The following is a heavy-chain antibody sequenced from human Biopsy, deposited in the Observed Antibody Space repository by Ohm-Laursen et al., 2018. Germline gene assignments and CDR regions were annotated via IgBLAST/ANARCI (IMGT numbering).Heavy chain of an antibody. J-gene: IGHJ4*02. D-gene: IGHD1-1*01. V-gene: IGHV1-24*01. Sequence: GASVKVSCKISGYAVTEFSMHWVRQVPGKGLERMGGFAPENGKTVYAQNFQARVSLTEDTSTDTAYMELRSLRSEDTAVYYCAADINVWNVNYWGQGTQVTVSS. CDR2: FAPENGKT. CDR3: AADINVWNVNY. CDR1: GYAVTEFS.